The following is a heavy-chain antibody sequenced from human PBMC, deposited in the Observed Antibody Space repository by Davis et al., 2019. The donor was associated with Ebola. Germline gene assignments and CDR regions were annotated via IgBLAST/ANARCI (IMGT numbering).Heavy chain of an antibody. Sequence: LSPTCAASGFIFSSYAMSWVRQAPGKGLEWVSSISVRSITYHADSVKGRFTISRDNSKNTLYLQMNSLRAEDTAVYYCAKVHPPTTVTTGWFDPWGQGTLVTVSS. D-gene: IGHD4-17*01. J-gene: IGHJ5*02. CDR2: ISVRSIT. CDR3: AKVHPPTTVTTGWFDP. CDR1: GFIFSSYA. V-gene: IGHV3-23*01.